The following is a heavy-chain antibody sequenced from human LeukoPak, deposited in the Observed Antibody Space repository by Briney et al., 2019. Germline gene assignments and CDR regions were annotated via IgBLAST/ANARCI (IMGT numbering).Heavy chain of an antibody. CDR2: IYYSGST. V-gene: IGHV4-59*08. Sequence: SETLSLTCTVPGGSISSYYWSWIRQPPGKGLEWIGFIYYSGSTNYNPSLKSRVTISVHTSKNQFSLKLSSVTAADTAVYYCARLVDYGPLKPAWNYYDYYGMDVWGQGTTVTVSS. CDR1: GGSISSYY. CDR3: ARLVDYGPLKPAWNYYDYYGMDV. J-gene: IGHJ6*02. D-gene: IGHD4-17*01.